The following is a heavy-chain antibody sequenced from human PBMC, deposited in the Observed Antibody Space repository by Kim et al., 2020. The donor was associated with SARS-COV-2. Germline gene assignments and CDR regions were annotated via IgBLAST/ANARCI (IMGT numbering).Heavy chain of an antibody. J-gene: IGHJ3*02. Sequence: DDVKGRLPTSRGNAKNSLYLQMNSLRAEDTAVYYCARSSSGWYLGAFDIWGQGTMVTVSS. CDR3: ARSSSGWYLGAFDI. D-gene: IGHD6-19*01. V-gene: IGHV3-7*01.